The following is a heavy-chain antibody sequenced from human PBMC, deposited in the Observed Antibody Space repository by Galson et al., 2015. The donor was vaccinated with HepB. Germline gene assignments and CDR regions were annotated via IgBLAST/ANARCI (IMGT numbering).Heavy chain of an antibody. J-gene: IGHJ4*02. CDR2: IYYSGST. V-gene: IGHV4-59*01. CDR3: AAHYGDLNFDY. CDR1: GGSISSYY. Sequence: SETLSLTCTVSGGSISSYYWSWIRQPPGKGLERIGYIYYSGSTNYNPSLKSRVTISVDTSKNQFSLKLSSVTAADTAVYYCAAHYGDLNFDYWGQGTLVTVSS. D-gene: IGHD4-17*01.